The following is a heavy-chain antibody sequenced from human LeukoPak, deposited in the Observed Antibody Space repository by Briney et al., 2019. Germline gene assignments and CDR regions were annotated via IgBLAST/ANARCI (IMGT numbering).Heavy chain of an antibody. CDR1: GFTFGDYA. CDR2: ISGSGGST. J-gene: IGHJ4*02. V-gene: IGHV3-23*01. D-gene: IGHD1-1*01. CDR3: AKDGLPTWNDRYFDY. Sequence: GGSLRLSCTASGFTFGDYAMSWVRQAQGKGLEWVSAISGSGGSTYYADSVKGRFTISRDNSKNTLYLQMNSLRAEDTAVYYCAKDGLPTWNDRYFDYWGQGTLVTVSS.